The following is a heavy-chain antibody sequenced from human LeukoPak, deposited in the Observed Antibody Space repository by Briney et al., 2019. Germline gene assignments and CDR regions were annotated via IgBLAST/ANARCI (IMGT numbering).Heavy chain of an antibody. CDR3: AKAPLFDY. Sequence: HSGGSLRLSCAASGFAFSSSDIHWVRQAPGKGLEWVSFIRFDGSDENYAASVRGRFIISRDNSQNTLYLQMNSLRTEDTAVYYCAKAPLFDYWGQGTLVTVSS. V-gene: IGHV3-30*02. CDR1: GFAFSSSD. J-gene: IGHJ4*02. CDR2: IRFDGSDE.